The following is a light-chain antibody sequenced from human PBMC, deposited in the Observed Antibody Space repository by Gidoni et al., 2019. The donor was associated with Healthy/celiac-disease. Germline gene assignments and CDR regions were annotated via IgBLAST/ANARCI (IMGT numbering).Light chain of an antibody. CDR1: SSDVGGYNY. J-gene: IGLJ2*01. Sequence: QSALTQPASVSASPGQSVAISCTGTSSDVGGYNYVSWYQQHPGKAPKLMIYEVSNRPSGVSKRFSGSKSGNTASLTISGLQAEDEADYYCSSYTGSNTLVVFGGGTKLTVL. V-gene: IGLV2-14*01. CDR2: EVS. CDR3: SSYTGSNTLVV.